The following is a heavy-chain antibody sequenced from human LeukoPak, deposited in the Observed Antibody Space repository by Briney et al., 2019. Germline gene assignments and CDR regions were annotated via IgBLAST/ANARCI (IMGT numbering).Heavy chain of an antibody. CDR1: GGTFSSYA. D-gene: IGHD4-17*01. J-gene: IGHJ4*02. Sequence: ASVKVSCKXSGGTFSSYAISWVRQAPGQWLEWMGRIIPIFGTANYAQKFQGRVTITTDESTSTAYMELSSLRSEDTAVYYCARVTVTTTIEHYWGQGTLVTVSS. V-gene: IGHV1-69*05. CDR3: ARVTVTTTIEHY. CDR2: IIPIFGTA.